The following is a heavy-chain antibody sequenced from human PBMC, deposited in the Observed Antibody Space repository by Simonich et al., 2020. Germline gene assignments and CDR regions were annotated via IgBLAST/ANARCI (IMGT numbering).Heavy chain of an antibody. CDR3: AREQARGGAFDI. CDR2: IRSMSSNI. D-gene: IGHD3-16*01. V-gene: IGHV3-21*01. CDR1: GFTFSSYS. Sequence: EVQLVESWGGLVKPGGSLRLSCAASGFTFSSYSMNWVRQAPGKGLERFQSIRSMSSNIYYADSVKGRFTISRDNAKNSLYLQMNSLRAEDTAVYYCAREQARGGAFDIWGQGTMVTVSS. J-gene: IGHJ3*02.